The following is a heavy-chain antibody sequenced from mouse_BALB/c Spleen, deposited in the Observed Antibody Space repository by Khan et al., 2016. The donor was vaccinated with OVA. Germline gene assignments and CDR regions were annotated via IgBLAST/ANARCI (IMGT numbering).Heavy chain of an antibody. CDR1: GFSLTNYG. CDR2: IWSDGST. D-gene: IGHD2-10*01. Sequence: QVQLKQSGPGLVAPSQSLSITCTISGFSLTNYGVHWVRQPPGKGLEWLVVIWSDGSTTYNSTLKSRLSISKDNSKSQVFLKMNSLQTDDTAMYFGASQPYYHYYIMDYWGQGTSVTVSS. J-gene: IGHJ4*01. V-gene: IGHV2-6-1*01. CDR3: ASQPYYHYYIMDY.